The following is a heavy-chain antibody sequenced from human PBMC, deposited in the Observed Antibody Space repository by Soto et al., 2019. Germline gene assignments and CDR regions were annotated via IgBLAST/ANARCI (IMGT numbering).Heavy chain of an antibody. CDR1: GFTFSIYW. CDR3: ARDPVGYSSSWYGEIFFDY. J-gene: IGHJ4*02. V-gene: IGHV3-7*04. CDR2: IKQDGSEK. Sequence: GGSLRLSCVAPGFTFSIYWMSWVRQAPGKGLEWVANIKQDGSEKYYVDSVKGRFTISRDNAKNSLYLQMNSLRAEDTAVYYCARDPVGYSSSWYGEIFFDYWGQGT. D-gene: IGHD6-13*01.